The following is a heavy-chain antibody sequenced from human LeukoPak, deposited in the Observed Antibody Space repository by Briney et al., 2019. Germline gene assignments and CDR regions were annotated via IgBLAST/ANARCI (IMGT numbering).Heavy chain of an antibody. CDR3: ARGRGYYDSSGYSDAFDI. D-gene: IGHD3-22*01. CDR1: GGSFSGYY. Sequence: SETLSLTCAVYGGSFSGYYWSWIRQPPGKGLEWIGEINHSGSTNYNPSLKSRVTISVDTSKNQFSLKPSSVTAADTAVYYCARGRGYYDSSGYSDAFDIWGQGTMVTVSS. V-gene: IGHV4-34*01. J-gene: IGHJ3*02. CDR2: INHSGST.